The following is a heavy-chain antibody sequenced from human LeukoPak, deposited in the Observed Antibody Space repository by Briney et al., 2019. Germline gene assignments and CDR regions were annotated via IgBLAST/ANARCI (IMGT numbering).Heavy chain of an antibody. CDR1: GYTFTNYA. J-gene: IGHJ6*02. CDR2: INPGNGDT. Sequence: ASVKVSCKGPGYTFTNYAVHWVRQAPGQRLEWLGWINPGNGDTKYSQNFQGRVTVTSDTSAATAYVELNSLTSEDTAVYYCARERWHCRVNCYSVYYYALDVWGQGTTVTVSS. CDR3: ARERWHCRVNCYSVYYYALDV. V-gene: IGHV1-3*01. D-gene: IGHD2-15*01.